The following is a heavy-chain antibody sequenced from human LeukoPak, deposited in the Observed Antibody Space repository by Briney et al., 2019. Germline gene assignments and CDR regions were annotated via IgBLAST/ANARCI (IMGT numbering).Heavy chain of an antibody. Sequence: SETLSLTCTVSGGSISSYYWTWIREPPGKGLEWIGYIYYSVSTNYNPSLKSRVTISLGTSKNHFSLKLSSVTAADPAVYYCARDWSPKQAFDPWGQGTLVTVSS. D-gene: IGHD1/OR15-1a*01. CDR1: GGSISSYY. CDR2: IYYSVST. CDR3: ARDWSPKQAFDP. J-gene: IGHJ5*02. V-gene: IGHV4-59*01.